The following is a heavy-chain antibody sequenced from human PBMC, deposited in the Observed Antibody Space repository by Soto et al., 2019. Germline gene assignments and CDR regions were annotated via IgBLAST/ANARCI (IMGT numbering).Heavy chain of an antibody. CDR3: ARERAYCGSTSGYVRAYYYYMDV. CDR2: IIPILGIA. CDR1: GGTFSSYT. D-gene: IGHD2-2*01. V-gene: IGHV1-69*08. J-gene: IGHJ6*03. Sequence: QVQLVQSGAEVKKPGSSVKDSCKASGGTFSSYTISWVRQAPGQGLEWMGRIIPILGIANYAQKFQGRVTITADKSTSTADMELSSLRSEYTDVYYCARERAYCGSTSGYVRAYYYYMDVWGKCTTVSVSS.